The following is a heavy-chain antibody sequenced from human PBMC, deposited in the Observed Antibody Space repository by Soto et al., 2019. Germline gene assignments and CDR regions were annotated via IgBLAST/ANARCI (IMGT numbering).Heavy chain of an antibody. CDR3: ARVVPGAEAWFGP. CDR1: SYTFSNYG. V-gene: IGHV1-18*01. D-gene: IGHD2-2*01. CDR2: ISLYSDGT. J-gene: IGHJ5*02. Sequence: ATAKGCYKTSSYTFSNYGINWVRQAPGQPLEWLGWISLYSDGTNYAQKFQGRVSMTTDTSTTTAYMELRSLRSDDTAVYYCARVVPGAEAWFGPWGQGTLVTVSS.